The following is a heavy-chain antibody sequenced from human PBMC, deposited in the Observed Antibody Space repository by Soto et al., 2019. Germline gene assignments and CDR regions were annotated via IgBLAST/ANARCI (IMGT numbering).Heavy chain of an antibody. Sequence: PSETLSLTCAVSGYSISSGYYWGFIRQPPGKGLEWIGSIYSSGSTYYNPSLQSRVTISVDTSKNQFSLKLSSVTAADTALYYCARTGYSYGYSDYWGQGTLVTSPQ. J-gene: IGHJ4*02. D-gene: IGHD5-18*01. CDR2: IYSSGST. CDR3: ARTGYSYGYSDY. V-gene: IGHV4-38-2*01. CDR1: GYSISSGYY.